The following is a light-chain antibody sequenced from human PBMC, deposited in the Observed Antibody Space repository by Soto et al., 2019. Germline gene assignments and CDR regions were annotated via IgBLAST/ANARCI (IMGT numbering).Light chain of an antibody. CDR3: HQYDTSPLS. CDR2: AAS. CDR1: QSISTNS. Sequence: EIVLTQSPGTVSLSAGERATLSCRASQSISTNSLAWYQQKPGQAPRLLIYAASSRATGIPDRFAGSGSGTDFTLTISSLEPEDFAVYFCHQYDTSPLSFGGGTKV. J-gene: IGKJ4*01. V-gene: IGKV3-20*01.